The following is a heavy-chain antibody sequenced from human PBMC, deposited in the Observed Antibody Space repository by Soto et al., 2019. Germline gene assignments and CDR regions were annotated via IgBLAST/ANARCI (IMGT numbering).Heavy chain of an antibody. CDR1: GGSFSGCY. V-gene: IGHV4-34*01. J-gene: IGHJ4*02. Sequence: PSETLSLTCAVYGGSFSGCYWSWIRQPPGKGLEWIGEINHSGTTNYNPSLKSRVTISVDTSKNQFSLRLSSVTAADTAVYYCARRPTARQESSDYWGQGTLVTVSS. CDR2: INHSGTT. CDR3: ARRPTARQESSDY.